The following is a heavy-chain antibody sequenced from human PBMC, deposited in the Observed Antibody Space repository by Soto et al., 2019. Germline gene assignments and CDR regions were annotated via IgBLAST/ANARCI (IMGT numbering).Heavy chain of an antibody. CDR1: CYTFTSYG. CDR3: ERDSNRRFLESLSGPFITGTNSYYFDC. J-gene: IGHJ4*02. CDR2: ISAYNGNT. Sequence: SVKVSFKASCYTFTSYGISWVRQAPVQGLEWMGWISAYNGNTNCAQKLQGRVTMTTDTSTSTAYMELRSLRSDDTAVYYCERDSNRRFLESLSGPFITGTNSYYFDCWGQGTLVTVSS. D-gene: IGHD3-3*01. V-gene: IGHV1-18*04.